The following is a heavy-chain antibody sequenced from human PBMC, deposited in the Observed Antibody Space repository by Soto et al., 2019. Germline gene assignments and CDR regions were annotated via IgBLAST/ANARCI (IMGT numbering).Heavy chain of an antibody. CDR3: ARDVTGTTGYFDY. J-gene: IGHJ4*02. Sequence: GASVKVSCKASGYTFTNYGITWVRQAPGQGLEWMGIINPSGGSTSYAQKFQSRVTMTRDTSTSTVYMELSSLRSEDTAVYYCARDVTGTTGYFDYWGQGTLVTVSS. V-gene: IGHV1-46*01. CDR1: GYTFTNYG. CDR2: INPSGGST. D-gene: IGHD1-7*01.